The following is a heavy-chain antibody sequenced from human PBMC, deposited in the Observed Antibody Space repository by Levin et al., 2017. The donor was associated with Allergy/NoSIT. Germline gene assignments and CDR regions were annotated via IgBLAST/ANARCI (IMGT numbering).Heavy chain of an antibody. V-gene: IGHV3-48*02. Sequence: GGSLRLSCAASGFTFSSYSMNWVRQAPGKGLEWVSYISSSSSTIYYADSVKGRFTISRDNAKNSLYLQMNSLRDEDTAVYYCARDRATGYPGDFDYWGQGTLVTVSS. J-gene: IGHJ4*02. D-gene: IGHD3-9*01. CDR1: GFTFSSYS. CDR2: ISSSSSTI. CDR3: ARDRATGYPGDFDY.